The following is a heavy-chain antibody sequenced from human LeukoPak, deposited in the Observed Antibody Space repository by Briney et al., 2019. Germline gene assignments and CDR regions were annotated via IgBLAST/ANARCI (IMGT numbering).Heavy chain of an antibody. J-gene: IGHJ4*02. CDR2: INHSGST. Sequence: SETLSLTCAVYGGSFSGYYWSWIRQPPGKGLEWIGEINHSGSTNYNPSLKSRVTISVDTSKNQFSLKLSSVTAADTAVYYCARHPRGRGYFDYWGQGTLVTVSS. CDR3: ARHPRGRGYFDY. V-gene: IGHV4-34*01. CDR1: GGSFSGYY. D-gene: IGHD3-16*01.